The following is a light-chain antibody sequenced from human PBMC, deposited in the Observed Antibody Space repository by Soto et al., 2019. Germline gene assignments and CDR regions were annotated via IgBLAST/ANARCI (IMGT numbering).Light chain of an antibody. CDR3: QQRSNWPPT. V-gene: IGKV3-11*01. CDR1: QSVSSY. Sequence: EIVLTQSPATLSLSPGERATLSFRASQSVSSYLAWYHQKPGQAPRLLIYDASNRATGIPARFSGSVSGTDFTLTISSLAPEDFAVYYCQQRSNWPPTFGGGTKVDIK. J-gene: IGKJ4*01. CDR2: DAS.